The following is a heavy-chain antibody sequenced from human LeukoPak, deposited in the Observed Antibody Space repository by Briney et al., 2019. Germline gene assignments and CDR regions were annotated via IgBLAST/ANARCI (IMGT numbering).Heavy chain of an antibody. D-gene: IGHD3-3*01. CDR2: IIPIFGTA. J-gene: IGHJ5*02. CDR1: GGTFSSYA. CDR3: ARLGGAYDFWSGYLQTYNWFDP. Sequence: SVKVSCKASGGTFSSYAISLVRQAPGQGLEWMGGIIPIFGTANYAQKFQGRVTITADESTSTAYMELSSLRSEDTAVYYCARLGGAYDFWSGYLQTYNWFDPWGQGTLVTVSS. V-gene: IGHV1-69*01.